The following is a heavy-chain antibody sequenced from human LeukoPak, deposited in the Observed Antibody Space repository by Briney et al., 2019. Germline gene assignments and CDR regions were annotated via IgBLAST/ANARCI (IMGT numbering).Heavy chain of an antibody. CDR3: ARVRNHKAYGHHFDY. D-gene: IGHD2-21*01. Sequence: ASVKVSCKASGYTFTSYGISWVRQAPGQGLEWMGWISAYNGNTNYAQKLQGRVTMTTDTSTSTAYMELRSLRSDDTAVYYCARVRNHKAYGHHFDYWGQGTLVTVSS. CDR1: GYTFTSYG. J-gene: IGHJ4*02. CDR2: ISAYNGNT. V-gene: IGHV1-18*01.